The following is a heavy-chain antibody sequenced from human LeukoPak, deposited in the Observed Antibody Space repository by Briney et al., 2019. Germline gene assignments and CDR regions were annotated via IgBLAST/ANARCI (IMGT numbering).Heavy chain of an antibody. J-gene: IGHJ4*02. D-gene: IGHD3-3*01. Sequence: SETLSLTCAVYGGSFSGYYWSWIRQPPGKGLEWIGEINHSGSTIYNPSLKSRVTISVDTSKNQFSLKLSSVTAADTAVYYCARALRFFDYWGQGTLVTVSS. CDR3: ARALRFFDY. CDR2: INHSGST. V-gene: IGHV4-34*01. CDR1: GGSFSGYY.